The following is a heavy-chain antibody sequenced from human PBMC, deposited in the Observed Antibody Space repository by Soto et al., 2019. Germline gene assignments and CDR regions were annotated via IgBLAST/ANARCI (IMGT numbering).Heavy chain of an antibody. D-gene: IGHD1-1*01. CDR3: AIEEPTSRMADAFDI. CDR1: GYTFTSNG. Sequence: ASVKVSCKASGYTFTSNGISWVRQAPGQGLEWMGWISAYDGKTNYAQKLRGRVTMTTDTATSTAYMELRSLRSDDATVYYCAIEEPTSRMADAFDIWGQGTMVTVSS. CDR2: ISAYDGKT. V-gene: IGHV1-18*01. J-gene: IGHJ3*02.